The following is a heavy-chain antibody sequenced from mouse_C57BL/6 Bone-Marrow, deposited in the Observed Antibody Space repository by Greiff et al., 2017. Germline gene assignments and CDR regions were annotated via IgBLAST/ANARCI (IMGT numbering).Heavy chain of an antibody. V-gene: IGHV5-9-1*02. D-gene: IGHD1-1*01. CDR3: TRDPITTVVGYFDY. Sequence: DVMLVESGEGLVKPGGSLKLSCAASGFTFSSYAMSWVRQTPEKRLEWVAYISSGGDYIYYADTVKGRFTISRDNARNTLYLQMSSLKSEDTAMYYCTRDPITTVVGYFDYWGQGTTLTVSS. CDR1: GFTFSSYA. CDR2: ISSGGDYI. J-gene: IGHJ2*01.